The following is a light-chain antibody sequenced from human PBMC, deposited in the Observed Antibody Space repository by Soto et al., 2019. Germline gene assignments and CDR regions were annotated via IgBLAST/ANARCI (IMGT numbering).Light chain of an antibody. CDR3: QHYGSSPGLT. V-gene: IGKV3-20*01. CDR2: AAS. Sequence: EIVLTQSPGTLSLSPGARAPLSCRASQSVSSYLAWYQQNPGQAPRILIYAASTRATGIPDRFSGSGSGTEFTLTISSLQSEDSAVYYCQHYGSSPGLTFGGGTKVDIK. CDR1: QSVSSY. J-gene: IGKJ4*01.